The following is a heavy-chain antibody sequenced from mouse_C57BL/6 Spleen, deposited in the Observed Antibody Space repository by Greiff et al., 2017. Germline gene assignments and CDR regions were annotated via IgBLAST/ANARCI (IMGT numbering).Heavy chain of an antibody. Sequence: VQLQQSGAELVRPGASVKLSCTASGFNIKDDYMHWVKQRPEQGLEWIGWIDPENGDTEYASKFQGKATITADTSSNTAYLQLSSLTSEDTAVYYCTGTGTDFDYWGQGTTLTVSS. CDR1: GFNIKDDY. D-gene: IGHD4-1*01. CDR3: TGTGTDFDY. V-gene: IGHV14-4*01. J-gene: IGHJ2*01. CDR2: IDPENGDT.